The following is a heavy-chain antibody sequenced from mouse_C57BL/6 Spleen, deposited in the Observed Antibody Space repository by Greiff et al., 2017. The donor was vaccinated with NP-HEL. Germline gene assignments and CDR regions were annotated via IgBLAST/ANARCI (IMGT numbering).Heavy chain of an antibody. D-gene: IGHD4-1*01. CDR3: ARKKLGSFYAMDY. CDR1: GYSFTGYY. Sequence: VQLQQSGPELVKPGASVKISCKASGYSFTGYYMNWVKQSPEKSLEWIGEINPSTGGTTYNQKFKAKATLTVDKSSSTAYMQLKSLTSEDSAVYYCARKKLGSFYAMDYWGQGTSVTVSS. V-gene: IGHV1-42*01. J-gene: IGHJ4*01. CDR2: INPSTGGT.